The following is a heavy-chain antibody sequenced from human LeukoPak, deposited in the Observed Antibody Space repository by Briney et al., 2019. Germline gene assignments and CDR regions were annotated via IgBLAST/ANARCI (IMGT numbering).Heavy chain of an antibody. CDR3: AITPFLYSSGWGAFDI. Sequence: SETLSLTCTVSGGSISSYYWSWIRQPPGKGLEWIGYIYYSGSTNYNPSLKSRVTISVDTSKNQFSLKLSSVTAADTAVYYCAITPFLYSSGWGAFDIWGQGTMVTVSS. J-gene: IGHJ3*02. D-gene: IGHD6-19*01. V-gene: IGHV4-59*08. CDR2: IYYSGST. CDR1: GGSISSYY.